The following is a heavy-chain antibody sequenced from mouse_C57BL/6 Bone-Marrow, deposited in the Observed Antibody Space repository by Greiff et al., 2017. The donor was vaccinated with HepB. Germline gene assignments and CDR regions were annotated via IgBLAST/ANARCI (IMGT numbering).Heavy chain of an antibody. CDR3: ARGGSTMITKRYYAMDY. CDR1: GYTFTSYG. Sequence: QVQLQQSGAELARPGASVKLSCKASGYTFTSYGISWVKQRTGQGLEWIGEIYPRSGNTYYNEKFKGKATLTADKSSSTAYMELRSLTSEDSAVYFCARGGSTMITKRYYAMDYWGQGTSVTVSS. CDR2: IYPRSGNT. D-gene: IGHD2-4*01. J-gene: IGHJ4*01. V-gene: IGHV1-81*01.